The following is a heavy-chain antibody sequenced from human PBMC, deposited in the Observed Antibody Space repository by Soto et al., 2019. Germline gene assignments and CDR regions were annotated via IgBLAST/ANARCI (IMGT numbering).Heavy chain of an antibody. Sequence: SETLSLTCTVSGGSISSGDYYWSWIRQPPGKGLEWIGYIYYSGSTYYNPSLKSRVTISVDTSKNQFSLKLSSVTAADTAVYYCASHSSSWTMFGFDPWGQGTLVTVSS. V-gene: IGHV4-30-4*01. CDR1: GGSISSGDYY. J-gene: IGHJ5*02. D-gene: IGHD6-13*01. CDR3: ASHSSSWTMFGFDP. CDR2: IYYSGST.